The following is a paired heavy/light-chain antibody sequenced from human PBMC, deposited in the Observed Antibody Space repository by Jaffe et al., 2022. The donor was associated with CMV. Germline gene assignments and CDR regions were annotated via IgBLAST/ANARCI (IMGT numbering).Heavy chain of an antibody. CDR2: IYTSGST. D-gene: IGHD3-10*01. CDR3: ARLSLRVGDVGGFENDAFDI. Sequence: QVQLQESGPGLVKPSETLSLTCTVSGGSISTYYWSWIRQPAGKGLEWIGRIYTSGSTNYNPSLKSRVTMSVDTSKNQFSLKLSSVTAADTAVYYCARLSLRVGDVGGFENDAFDIWGQGTMVIVSS. CDR1: GGSISTYY. V-gene: IGHV4-4*07. J-gene: IGHJ3*02.
Light chain of an antibody. J-gene: IGKJ1*01. Sequence: DIQMTQSPSPLSASVGDRVTITCRSSQSISSFLNWYQQKAGKAPKLLIYAASSLQSGVPSRFSGSGSGTDFTLTISSLQPEDFATYYCQQSYSTPLTFGQGTKVEIK. CDR2: AAS. CDR1: QSISSF. V-gene: IGKV1-39*01. CDR3: QQSYSTPLT.